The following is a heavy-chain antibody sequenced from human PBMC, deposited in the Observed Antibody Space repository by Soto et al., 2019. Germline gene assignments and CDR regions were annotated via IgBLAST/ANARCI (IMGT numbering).Heavy chain of an antibody. CDR2: IIPILGIA. J-gene: IGHJ5*02. CDR1: GGTFSSYT. CDR3: AAGGSGSSCWFDP. Sequence: QVQLVQSGAEVKKPGSSVKVSCKASGGTFSSYTISWVRQAPGQGLEWMGRIIPILGIANYAQKFQGRATITADKSTSTAYMELSSLGSEETVVYYGAAGGSGSSCWFDPWGQGTMVTVSS. V-gene: IGHV1-69*02. D-gene: IGHD3-10*01.